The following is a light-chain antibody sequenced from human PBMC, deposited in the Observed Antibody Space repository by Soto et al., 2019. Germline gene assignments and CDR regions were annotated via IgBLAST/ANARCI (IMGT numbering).Light chain of an antibody. CDR1: SSNIGSGFD. CDR3: QSYDSSLTGSWV. V-gene: IGLV1-40*01. J-gene: IGLJ3*02. Sequence: QTVVTQPPSVSGAPGQRITISCTGSSSNIGSGFDVHWYQQLPGTAPKLLIYGNTKRPSGVPDRFSGSKSGSAASLAVTGLQAEDEADYYCQSYDSSLTGSWVFGGGTKVT. CDR2: GNT.